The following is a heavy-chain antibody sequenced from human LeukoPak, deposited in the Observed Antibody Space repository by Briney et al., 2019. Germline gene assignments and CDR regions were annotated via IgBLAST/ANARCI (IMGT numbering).Heavy chain of an antibody. CDR3: AREDTSGWYSHYFDY. Sequence: GGSLRLSCAASGFTFSSYEMNWVRQAPGKGLEWVSYISSSGSTMYYADSVKGRFTISRDNAKSSLYLQMNSLRAEDTAVYYCAREDTSGWYSHYFDYWGQGTLVTVSS. D-gene: IGHD6-19*01. CDR1: GFTFSSYE. V-gene: IGHV3-48*03. J-gene: IGHJ4*02. CDR2: ISSSGSTM.